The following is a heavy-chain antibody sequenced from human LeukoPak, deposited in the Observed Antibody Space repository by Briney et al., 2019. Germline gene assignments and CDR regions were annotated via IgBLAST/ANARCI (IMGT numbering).Heavy chain of an antibody. J-gene: IGHJ4*02. D-gene: IGHD3-22*01. CDR1: GFTFSSYW. CDR3: ARDRSSSGYYPFDY. V-gene: IGHV3-7*01. CDR2: IKQDGSEK. Sequence: GGSLRLSCAASGFTFSSYWMSWVRQAPGKGLEWVANIKQDGSEKCYVDSVKGRFTISRDNAKNSLYLQMNSLRDEDTAVYYCARDRSSSGYYPFDYWGQGTLVTVSS.